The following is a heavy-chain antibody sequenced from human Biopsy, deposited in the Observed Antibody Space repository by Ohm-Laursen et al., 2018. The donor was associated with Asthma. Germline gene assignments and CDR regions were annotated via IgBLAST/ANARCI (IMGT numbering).Heavy chain of an antibody. CDR1: GYNFISFA. J-gene: IGHJ3*02. Sequence: ASVKVSCKPSGYNFISFAIHWVRQAPGQTLEWMGWINAGNGNTKYSQKFQGRVTITRDTSASTAYMELSSLRSEDTAVYYCARTYYDFLTGQVIDAFAIWGQGTMVTVSS. D-gene: IGHD3-9*01. CDR3: ARTYYDFLTGQVIDAFAI. V-gene: IGHV1-3*01. CDR2: INAGNGNT.